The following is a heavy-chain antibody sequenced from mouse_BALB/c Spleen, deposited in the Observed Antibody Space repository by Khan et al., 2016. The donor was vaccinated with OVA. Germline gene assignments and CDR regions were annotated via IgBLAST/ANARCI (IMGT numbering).Heavy chain of an antibody. CDR2: ISYSGTT. J-gene: IGHJ3*01. V-gene: IGHV3-2*02. D-gene: IGHD3-3*01. CDR1: GYSITSDYA. CDR3: TGGRAY. Sequence: VQLQESGPGLVKPSQSLSLTCTVTGYSITSDYAWNWIRQFPGNKLEWMGYISYSGTTSYTPSLKSRISITRDTSKNQFFLQLNSLTTEDTATYYGTGGRAYWGQGTLVTVSA.